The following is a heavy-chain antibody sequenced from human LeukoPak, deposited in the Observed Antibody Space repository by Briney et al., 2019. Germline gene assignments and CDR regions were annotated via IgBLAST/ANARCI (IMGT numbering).Heavy chain of an antibody. J-gene: IGHJ4*02. V-gene: IGHV3-30*02. CDR3: DCSSTSCYAAGDY. CDR1: GFTFSSYG. D-gene: IGHD2-2*01. Sequence: GGSLRLSCAASGFTFSSYGMHWVRQAPGKGLEWVAFIRYDGSNKYYADSVKGRFTISRDNSKNTLYLQMNSLRPDDTAVYYCDCSSTSCYAAGDYWGQGTLVTVSS. CDR2: IRYDGSNK.